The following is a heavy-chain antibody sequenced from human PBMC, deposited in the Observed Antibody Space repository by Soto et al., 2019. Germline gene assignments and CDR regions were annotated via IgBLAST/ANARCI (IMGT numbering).Heavy chain of an antibody. D-gene: IGHD2-15*01. CDR3: AREVAPDAFDI. J-gene: IGHJ3*02. CDR1: GGSISSGGYY. CDR2: IYYSGST. V-gene: IGHV4-31*03. Sequence: KTSETLSLTCTVSGGSISSGGYYWSWIRQHPGKGLEWIGYIYYSGSTYYNPSLKSRVTISVDTSKNQFSPKLSSVTAADTAVYYCAREVAPDAFDIWGQGTMVTVSS.